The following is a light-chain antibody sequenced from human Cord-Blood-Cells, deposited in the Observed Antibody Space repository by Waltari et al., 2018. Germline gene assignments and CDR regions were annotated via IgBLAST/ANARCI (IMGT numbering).Light chain of an antibody. CDR2: RNN. V-gene: IGLV1-47*01. CDR1: SSNIGRNY. J-gene: IGLJ3*02. Sequence: QSVLRQPPSAPGTPGQRVTVSCSGRSSNIGRNYVYCYQHLPGTAPKLHIYRNNLRPSGVPDRFSGSKSGTSASLAISGLRSEDEADYYCAAWDDSLSGRVFGGGTKLTVL. CDR3: AAWDDSLSGRV.